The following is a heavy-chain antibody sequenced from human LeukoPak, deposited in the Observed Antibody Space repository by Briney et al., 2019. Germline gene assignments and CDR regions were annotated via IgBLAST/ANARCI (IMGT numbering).Heavy chain of an antibody. J-gene: IGHJ4*02. D-gene: IGHD6-19*01. V-gene: IGHV4-39*07. CDR1: GGSISSTSYY. CDR3: ARDGDSSGWTRSDY. CDR2: IYYSGST. Sequence: SETLSLTCTVSGGSISSTSYYWGWIRQPPGKGLEWVGSIYYSGSTYYNPSLKSRVAISADRSKNQFSLKLSSVTAADTAVYYCARDGDSSGWTRSDYWGQGTLVTVSS.